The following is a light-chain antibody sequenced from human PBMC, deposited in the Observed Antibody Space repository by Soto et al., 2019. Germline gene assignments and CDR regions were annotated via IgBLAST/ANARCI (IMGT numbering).Light chain of an antibody. CDR2: DAS. J-gene: IGKJ4*01. CDR3: QQRSSWPLT. V-gene: IGKV3-11*01. Sequence: EIVMTQSPDTLYVSPGEGATLSCRASQSVRTKLAWYQQKAGQAPRLLIYDASNRAIGIPGRFSGSGSGTDFTLTISSLEPEDFAVYYCQQRSSWPLTFGGGTKVDIK. CDR1: QSVRTK.